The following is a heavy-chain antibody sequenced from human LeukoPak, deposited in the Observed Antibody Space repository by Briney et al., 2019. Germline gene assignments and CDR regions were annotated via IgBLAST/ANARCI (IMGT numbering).Heavy chain of an antibody. J-gene: IGHJ4*02. CDR2: IYTSGST. CDR1: GGSISSYY. Sequence: SETLSLTCTVSGGSISSYYWSWIRQPAGKGLEWIGRIYTSGSTNYNPSLKSRVTMSVDTSKNQFSLKLSSVTAADTAVYYCARGLRFLEWLPTHDYWGQGTLVTVSS. V-gene: IGHV4-4*07. D-gene: IGHD3-3*01. CDR3: ARGLRFLEWLPTHDY.